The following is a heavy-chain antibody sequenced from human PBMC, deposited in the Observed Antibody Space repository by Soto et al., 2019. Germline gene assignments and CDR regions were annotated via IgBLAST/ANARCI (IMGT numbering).Heavy chain of an antibody. J-gene: IGHJ6*02. CDR3: ARDRDYCSGGSCYRKYYYYGMDV. D-gene: IGHD2-15*01. V-gene: IGHV1-69*13. CDR1: GGTFSSYA. CDR2: IIPIFGTA. Sequence: ASVKVSCKASGGTFSSYAISWVRQAPGQGLEWMGGIIPIFGTANYAQKFQGRVTITADESTSTAYMELSSLRSEDTAVYYCARDRDYCSGGSCYRKYYYYGMDVWGQGTTVTVSS.